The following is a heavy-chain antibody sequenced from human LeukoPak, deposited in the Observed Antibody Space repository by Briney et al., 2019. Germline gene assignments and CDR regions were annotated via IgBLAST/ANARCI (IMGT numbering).Heavy chain of an antibody. CDR1: GGSISSYY. CDR2: IYTSGNT. J-gene: IGHJ5*02. D-gene: IGHD3-10*01. V-gene: IGHV4-4*07. CDR3: ARDLHGSGTWDWFDP. Sequence: SETLSLTCTVSGGSISSYYWSWIRQPAGKGLELIGRIYTSGNTNYNPSLKSRVTMSVDTSKNQFSLKLSSVTAADTAVYYCARDLHGSGTWDWFDPWGQGTLVTVSS.